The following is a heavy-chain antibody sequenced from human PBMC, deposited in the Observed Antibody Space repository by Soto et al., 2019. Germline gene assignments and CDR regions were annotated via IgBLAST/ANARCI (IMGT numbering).Heavy chain of an antibody. D-gene: IGHD3-16*01. Sequence: PTATLSLTCTVSGGSISSGDYYWSWIRQPPGKGLEWIGYIYYSGSTNNNPSLKSRVTISVDTSKNQFSLKLSSVTAADTAVYYCARTLVITSWGGTRARIGEFDYWGQGTLVTVSS. V-gene: IGHV4-61*08. CDR2: IYYSGST. CDR3: ARTLVITSWGGTRARIGEFDY. CDR1: GGSISSGDYY. J-gene: IGHJ4*02.